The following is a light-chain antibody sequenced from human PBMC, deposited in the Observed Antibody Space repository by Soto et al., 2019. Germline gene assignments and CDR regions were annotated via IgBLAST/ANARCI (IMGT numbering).Light chain of an antibody. J-gene: IGKJ2*01. Sequence: EIVLTQSPATLSLSPGERATLSCRASQSVSSSYLAWYQQKPGQPPMLLIYGASSRATGPPDRFSGSGSGTDFTLTISRLEPEDFAVYYCQQYGSSPPFTFGQGTKLEIK. CDR2: GAS. V-gene: IGKV3-20*01. CDR1: QSVSSSY. CDR3: QQYGSSPPFT.